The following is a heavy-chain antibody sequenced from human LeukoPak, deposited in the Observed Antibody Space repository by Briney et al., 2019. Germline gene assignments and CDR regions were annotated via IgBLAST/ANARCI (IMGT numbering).Heavy chain of an antibody. Sequence: ASVKVSCKASGYTFTGYYMHWVRQPPGQGLEWMGWINPNSGGVTNYAQKFQCRVTMTRDTSISTALMELRWLTSDDTAFYYCAREGVVARDFDYWGQGTLVTVSS. D-gene: IGHD2-15*01. J-gene: IGHJ4*02. CDR2: INPNSGGVT. CDR3: AREGVVARDFDY. V-gene: IGHV1-2*02. CDR1: GYTFTGYY.